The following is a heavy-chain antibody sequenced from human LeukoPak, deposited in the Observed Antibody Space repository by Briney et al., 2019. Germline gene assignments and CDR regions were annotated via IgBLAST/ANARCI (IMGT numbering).Heavy chain of an antibody. J-gene: IGHJ4*02. CDR2: IGGRGSDI. V-gene: IGHV3-21*01. CDR3: ARRGYYDSSGYDY. D-gene: IGHD3-22*01. Sequence: GGSLRLSCAASGFTFSNYAMNWVRQAPGKGLEWVSSIGGRGSDIYYGDSVKGRFTIFRDNAKNSVYLQMNSLRAEDTAVYYCARRGYYDSSGYDYWGQGTLVTVSS. CDR1: GFTFSNYA.